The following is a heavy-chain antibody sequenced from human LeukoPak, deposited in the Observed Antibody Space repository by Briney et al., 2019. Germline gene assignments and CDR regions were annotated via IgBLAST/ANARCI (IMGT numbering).Heavy chain of an antibody. Sequence: PSETLSLTCTVSGGSISSDGYYWSWIRQHPGKGLEWIGYIYSSGSTYYNPSLKSRVTISVDTSENQFSLRLSSVTAADTAVYYCARVVNYEILAVNPYDYDDVDVWGQGTTVTFSS. CDR1: GGSISSDGYY. CDR2: IYSSGST. V-gene: IGHV4-31*03. D-gene: IGHD3-9*01. J-gene: IGHJ6*02. CDR3: ARVVNYEILAVNPYDYDDVDV.